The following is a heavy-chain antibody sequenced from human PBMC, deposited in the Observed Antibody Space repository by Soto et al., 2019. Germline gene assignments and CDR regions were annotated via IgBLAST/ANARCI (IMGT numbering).Heavy chain of an antibody. V-gene: IGHV1-18*01. CDR3: ARDTGNYFDF. J-gene: IGHJ4*02. CDR1: GYPFTSSG. CDR2: ISTYSGNT. Sequence: GGSVKVYCKASGYPFTSSGMSLVRQAPGQGLEWMGWISTYSGNTNYAQKLQGRVTMTTDTSTSTAYMELRSLRSDDTAVYFCARDTGNYFDFWGQGTLVTVSS.